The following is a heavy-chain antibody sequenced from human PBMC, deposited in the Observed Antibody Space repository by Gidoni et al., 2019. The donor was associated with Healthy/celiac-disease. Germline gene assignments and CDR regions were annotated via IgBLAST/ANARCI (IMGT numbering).Heavy chain of an antibody. V-gene: IGHV1-46*01. CDR3: VRERNGGDYDY. CDR1: GYTFTNHH. D-gene: IGHD4-17*01. Sequence: QVQLVQSGAEVKKPGASVRVSCTASGYTFTNHHMHWVRQAPGQGLEWLGIISPSNGNINYAQKVQGRVTMTRDTSTSTVYMDLTSLSSDDTALYYCVRERNGGDYDYWGQGTLVTVSS. J-gene: IGHJ4*02. CDR2: ISPSNGNI.